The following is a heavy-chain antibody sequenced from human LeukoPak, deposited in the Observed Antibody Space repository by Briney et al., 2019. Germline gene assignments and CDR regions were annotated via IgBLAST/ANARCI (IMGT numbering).Heavy chain of an antibody. CDR2: IYHSGRT. CDR1: GYSISSGYY. CDR3: ARGRFGELLS. Sequence: SETLSLTCTVSGYSISSGYYWGWIRQPPGKGLEWIGSIYHSGRTFYNPSLKSRVTMSVDTSKNQFSLKLSSVTAADTAVYYCARGRFGELLSWGQGTLVTVSS. V-gene: IGHV4-38-2*02. J-gene: IGHJ5*02. D-gene: IGHD3-10*01.